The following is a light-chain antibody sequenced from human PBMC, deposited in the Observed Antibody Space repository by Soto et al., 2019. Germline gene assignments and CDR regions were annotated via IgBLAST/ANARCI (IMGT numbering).Light chain of an antibody. V-gene: IGKV3-11*01. CDR3: QQRSNWPRGT. CDR2: DAS. CDR1: QSVSSY. J-gene: IGKJ2*02. Sequence: EIVLTQSPATRSLSPGERATLSCRASQSVSSYLAWYQQKPGQAPRLRIYDASNRTTGIPARFSGSGSGTDFTLTISSLEPEDFAVYYCQQRSNWPRGTFGQGTKLEIK.